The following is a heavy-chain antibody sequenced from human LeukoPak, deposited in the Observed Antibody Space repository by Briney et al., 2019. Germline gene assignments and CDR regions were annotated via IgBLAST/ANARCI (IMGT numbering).Heavy chain of an antibody. CDR2: ISGSDGST. J-gene: IGHJ4*02. Sequence: GGSLRLSCAASGFNSSSYAMSWVRQAPGKGLEWVSAISGSDGSTYFADSVKGRFTISRDISKNTLSLQMNSLRAEDTAVYYCAKARGSTSSLSIDSWGQGTLVTVSS. D-gene: IGHD2-15*01. CDR3: AKARGSTSSLSIDS. V-gene: IGHV3-23*01. CDR1: GFNSSSYA.